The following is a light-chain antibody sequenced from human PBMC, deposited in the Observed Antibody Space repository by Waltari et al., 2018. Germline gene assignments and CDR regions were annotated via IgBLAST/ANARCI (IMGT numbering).Light chain of an antibody. CDR3: QVWEISRDHYV. CDR1: NSGPKS. J-gene: IGLJ1*01. Sequence: SYVLTQPPSVSVAPGESARITCGGHNSGPKSVNWYQQKPGQAPVLVIYSDSDRPSGIPERFSGANSGNTATLTISRVEAGDEADYYCQVWEISRDHYVFGSGTEVTVL. CDR2: SDS. V-gene: IGLV3-21*01.